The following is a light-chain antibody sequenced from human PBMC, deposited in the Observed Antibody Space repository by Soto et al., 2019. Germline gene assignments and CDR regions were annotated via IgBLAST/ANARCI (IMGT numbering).Light chain of an antibody. Sequence: DIQMTQSPSSRSASLGDRVTITCRASQSISNFLNWFQHKPGKAPKVLISAASTLQSGVPPRFSGSGSGTEFTLTISSLQHEDFATYYCLQHNSYPVTFGQGTKVDIK. CDR3: LQHNSYPVT. CDR2: AAS. J-gene: IGKJ1*01. V-gene: IGKV1-17*01. CDR1: QSISNF.